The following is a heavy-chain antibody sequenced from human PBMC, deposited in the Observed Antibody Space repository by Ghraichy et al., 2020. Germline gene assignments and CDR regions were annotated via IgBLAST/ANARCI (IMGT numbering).Heavy chain of an antibody. V-gene: IGHV3-21*01. Sequence: GGSLRLSCAASGFTFSSYSMNWVRQAPGKGLEWVSSISSSSSYIYYADSVKGRFTISRDNAKNSLYLQMNSLRAEDTAVYYCARDGRFGDSRRDYYYGMDVWGQGTTVTVSS. J-gene: IGHJ6*02. CDR3: ARDGRFGDSRRDYYYGMDV. CDR1: GFTFSSYS. CDR2: ISSSSSYI. D-gene: IGHD3-10*01.